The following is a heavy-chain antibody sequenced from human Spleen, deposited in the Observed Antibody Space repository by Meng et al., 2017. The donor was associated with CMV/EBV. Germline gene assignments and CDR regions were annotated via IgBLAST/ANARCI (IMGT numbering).Heavy chain of an antibody. CDR2: IYYSGST. CDR1: GDSITNYY. V-gene: IGHV4-59*07. CDR3: ARGYDGSGYYWWFDP. Sequence: QVQLQESGPGLVKPSDTLSLTCTVSGDSITNYYWSWMRQPPGKGLEWIGYIYYSGSTNYNPSLRSRVTISVDTSKNQFSLKLTSVTAADAAVYYCARGYDGSGYYWWFDPWGQGTLVTVSS. D-gene: IGHD3-22*01. J-gene: IGHJ5*02.